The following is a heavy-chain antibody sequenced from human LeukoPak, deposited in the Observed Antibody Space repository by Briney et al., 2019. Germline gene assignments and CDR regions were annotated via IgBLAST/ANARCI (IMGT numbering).Heavy chain of an antibody. CDR2: IYTSGST. CDR1: GGSISSYY. V-gene: IGHV4-4*07. D-gene: IGHD2-8*01. CDR3: ARDQCTNGVCYMGLENWFDP. J-gene: IGHJ5*02. Sequence: PSETLFLTCTVSGGSISSYYWSWIRQPAGKGLEWIGRIYTSGSTNSNPSLKSRVTMSVDTSKNQFSLKLSSVTAADTAVYYCARDQCTNGVCYMGLENWFDPWGQGTLVTVSS.